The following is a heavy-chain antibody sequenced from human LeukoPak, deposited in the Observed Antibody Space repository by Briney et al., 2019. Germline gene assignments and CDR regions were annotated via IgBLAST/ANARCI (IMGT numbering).Heavy chain of an antibody. J-gene: IGHJ4*02. D-gene: IGHD4-17*01. CDR3: ARGAVKDYGDPKLLY. CDR1: GFTFSSYA. V-gene: IGHV3-64*01. Sequence: GGSLRLSCAASGFTFSSYAMHWVRQAPGKGLEYVSAISSNGGSTYYANSVKGRFTISRDNSKNTLYLQMGSLRAEDMAVYYCARGAVKDYGDPKLLYWGQGTLVTVSS. CDR2: ISSNGGST.